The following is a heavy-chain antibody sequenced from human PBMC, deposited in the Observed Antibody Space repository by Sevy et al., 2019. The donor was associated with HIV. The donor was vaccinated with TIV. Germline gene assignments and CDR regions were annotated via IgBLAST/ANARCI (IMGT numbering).Heavy chain of an antibody. CDR1: GFSFISYA. CDR2: ISGSDGAT. D-gene: IGHD2-15*01. Sequence: RLSCAASGFSFISYAMNWVRQAPGKGLEWVSAISGSDGATYYADSVKGRFSISRDNSKNTLYLQMDSLRAEDTAVYYCAKDIVAVVGDAFDIWGQGTMVTVSS. J-gene: IGHJ3*02. V-gene: IGHV3-23*01. CDR3: AKDIVAVVGDAFDI.